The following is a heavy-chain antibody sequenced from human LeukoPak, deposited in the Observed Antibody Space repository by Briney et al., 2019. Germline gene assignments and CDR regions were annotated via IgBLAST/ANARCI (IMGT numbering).Heavy chain of an antibody. CDR1: GGSISSYY. J-gene: IGHJ4*02. CDR3: ARDFRSDDGDYVGLYY. CDR2: IYYSGST. V-gene: IGHV4-59*01. Sequence: SETLSLTCTVSGGSISSYYWSWIRQPPGKGLEWIGYIYYSGSTNYNPSLKSRVTISVDTSKNQFSLKLSSVTAADTAVYYCARDFRSDDGDYVGLYYWGQGTLVTVSS. D-gene: IGHD4-17*01.